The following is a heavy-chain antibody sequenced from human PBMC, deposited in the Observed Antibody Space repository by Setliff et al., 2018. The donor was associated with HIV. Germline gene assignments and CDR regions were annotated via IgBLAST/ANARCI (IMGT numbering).Heavy chain of an antibody. J-gene: IGHJ6*03. D-gene: IGHD3-10*01. CDR2: IIPIFGTA. CDR1: GGTFSSYA. CDR3: ARGGYYYGSAVYYMDV. V-gene: IGHV1-69*05. Sequence: VASVKVSCKASGGTFSSYAISWVRQAPGQGLEWMGGIIPIFGTANYAQKFQGRVTITTDESTSTAYMELSSLRSEDTAVYYCARGGYYYGSAVYYMDVWGKGTTVTVSS.